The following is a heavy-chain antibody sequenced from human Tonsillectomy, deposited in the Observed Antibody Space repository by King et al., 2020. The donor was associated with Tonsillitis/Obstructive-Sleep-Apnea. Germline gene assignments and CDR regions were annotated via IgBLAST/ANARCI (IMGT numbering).Heavy chain of an antibody. D-gene: IGHD3-3*01. J-gene: IGHJ4*02. Sequence: QLVESGGGVVQPGRSRRLSCQASGFTFSTYGMHWVRQAPGKGLEWVATISYDGSSKYYGDSVKRRFTISRDNSKNTLFLEMNSLRPEDTAVYYCAKRGTIFGVVIEFEYWGQGTLVTVSS. CDR3: AKRGTIFGVVIEFEY. V-gene: IGHV3-30*18. CDR1: GFTFSTYG. CDR2: ISYDGSSK.